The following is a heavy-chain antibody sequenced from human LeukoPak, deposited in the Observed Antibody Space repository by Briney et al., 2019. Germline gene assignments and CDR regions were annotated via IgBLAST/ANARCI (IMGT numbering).Heavy chain of an antibody. CDR3: AKAFPGIAAALGYYYYYYMDV. CDR2: ISAYNGNT. V-gene: IGHV1-18*01. D-gene: IGHD6-13*01. Sequence: ASVKVSCKASGYTFTSYGISWVRQAPGQGLEWMGWISAYNGNTNYAQKLQGRVTMTTDTSTSTAYMELRSLRSDDTAVYYCAKAFPGIAAALGYYYYYYMDVWGKGTTVTVSS. J-gene: IGHJ6*03. CDR1: GYTFTSYG.